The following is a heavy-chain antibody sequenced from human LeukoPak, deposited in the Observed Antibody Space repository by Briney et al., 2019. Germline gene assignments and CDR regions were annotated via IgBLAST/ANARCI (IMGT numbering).Heavy chain of an antibody. Sequence: PSETLSLTCTVSGGSISSYYWSWIRQPPGKGLEWIGYIYYSGSTNYNPSLKSRVTISVDTSKNQFSLKLSSVTAADTAVYYCAALRGTAFDYWGQGTLVTVSS. D-gene: IGHD6-13*01. CDR1: GGSISSYY. CDR3: AALRGTAFDY. CDR2: IYYSGST. V-gene: IGHV4-59*01. J-gene: IGHJ4*02.